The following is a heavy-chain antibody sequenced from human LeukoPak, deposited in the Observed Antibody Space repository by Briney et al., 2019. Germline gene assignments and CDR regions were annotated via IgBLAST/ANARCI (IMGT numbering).Heavy chain of an antibody. V-gene: IGHV1-2*02. Sequence: ASVKVSFKAYGSTFTCYYMHWGRPAPGQGLEWMGWINPNSGGTNYAQKFQGRVTMTRDTSISTAYMELSRLRSDDTAVDYCARELGITGTTGWFDPWGQGTLVTVSS. CDR2: INPNSGGT. D-gene: IGHD1-7*01. CDR3: ARELGITGTTGWFDP. CDR1: GSTFTCYY. J-gene: IGHJ5*02.